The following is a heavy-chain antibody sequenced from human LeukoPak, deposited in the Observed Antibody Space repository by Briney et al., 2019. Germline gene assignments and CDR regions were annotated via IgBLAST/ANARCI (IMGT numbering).Heavy chain of an antibody. CDR1: GFTFSSYS. CDR2: ISSSSTYK. D-gene: IGHD3-3*01. J-gene: IGHJ4*02. CDR3: AREDYTSRGLFWSGYPNAFDY. Sequence: PGGSLRLSCAASGFTFSSYSMNWVRQAPGKGLEWVSSISSSSTYKYYADSVKGRFTISRDNAKNSLYLQMNSLRAEDTAVYYCAREDYTSRGLFWSGYPNAFDYWGQGTLVTVSS. V-gene: IGHV3-21*01.